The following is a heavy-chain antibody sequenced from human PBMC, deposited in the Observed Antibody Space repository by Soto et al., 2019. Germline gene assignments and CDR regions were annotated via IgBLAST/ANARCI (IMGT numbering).Heavy chain of an antibody. J-gene: IGHJ4*02. Sequence: QVQLVESGGGVVQPGRSLSLSCAASGFTFRNYVMHWVRQAPGKGLEWVAVISSDGSNKYYADSVKGRFTISRDNSKNTLYLQTNSLRIEHTAVYYCTKDRATHRNYWGQGTLVTVSS. D-gene: IGHD5-12*01. CDR2: ISSDGSNK. CDR1: GFTFRNYV. CDR3: TKDRATHRNY. V-gene: IGHV3-30*18.